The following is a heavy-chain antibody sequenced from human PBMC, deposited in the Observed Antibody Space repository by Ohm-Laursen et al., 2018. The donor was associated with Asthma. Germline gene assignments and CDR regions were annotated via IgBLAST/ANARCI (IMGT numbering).Heavy chain of an antibody. CDR3: ARMDGGDSRKDKSDY. D-gene: IGHD3-22*01. Sequence: SLRLSCAASGFTFSTYAMTWVRQAPGRGLEWVSTISARGGDTNYAGSVKGRFTISRDNSKNTLYLQMNSLRVEDTAVYYCARMDGGDSRKDKSDYWGQGTLVTVSS. CDR1: GFTFSTYA. V-gene: IGHV3-23*01. CDR2: ISARGGDT. J-gene: IGHJ4*02.